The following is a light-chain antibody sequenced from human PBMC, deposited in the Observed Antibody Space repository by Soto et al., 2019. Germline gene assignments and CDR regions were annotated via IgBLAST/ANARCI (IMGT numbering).Light chain of an antibody. CDR2: DAS. Sequence: DIQMTQSPSTLSASVGDRVTITCRASQSIVSRRLAWSQQKPGKAPKLLISDASTLETEVPSRFSGGGFGTDFPFTFTALQPNISPPYSCHNYNINPPPLGGGTKGDIK. J-gene: IGKJ4*01. V-gene: IGKV1-5*01. CDR3: HNYNINPPP. CDR1: QSIVSRR.